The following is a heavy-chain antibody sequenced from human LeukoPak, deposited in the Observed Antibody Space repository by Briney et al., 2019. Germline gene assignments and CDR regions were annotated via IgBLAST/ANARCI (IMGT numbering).Heavy chain of an antibody. J-gene: IGHJ4*02. CDR3: AKADYYDSSGPKGFDY. CDR2: ISGSGGST. V-gene: IGHV3-23*01. CDR1: GFTFSSYA. D-gene: IGHD3-22*01. Sequence: GGSLRLSCAASGFTFSSYAMSWVRQAPGKGLEWVSAISGSGGSTYYADSVKGRFTISRDNSKNTLYLQMNSLRAEDTALYYCAKADYYDSSGPKGFDYWGQGTLVTVSS.